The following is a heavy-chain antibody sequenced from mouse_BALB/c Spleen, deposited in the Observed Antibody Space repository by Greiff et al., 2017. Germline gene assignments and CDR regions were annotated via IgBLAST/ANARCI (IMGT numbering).Heavy chain of an antibody. CDR2: IDPANGNT. CDR1: GFNIKDTY. V-gene: IGHV14-3*02. Sequence: DVQLQESGAELVKPGASVKLSCTASGFNIKDTYMHWVKQRPEQGLEWIGRIDPANGNTKYDPKFQGKATITADTSSNTAYLQLSSLTSEDTAVYYCAVDGYPYYFDYWGQGTTLTVSS. CDR3: AVDGYPYYFDY. J-gene: IGHJ2*01. D-gene: IGHD2-3*01.